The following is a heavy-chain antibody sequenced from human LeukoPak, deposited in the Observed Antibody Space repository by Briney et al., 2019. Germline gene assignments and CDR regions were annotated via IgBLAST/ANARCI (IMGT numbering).Heavy chain of an antibody. CDR3: AKGSSAYGHPTSPLFDF. Sequence: GGSLRLSCAASGFTFGTYGMHWVRQAPGKGLEWVAVISYDGSNKYYGDSVKSRFTISRDNAKNTLFLQMSSLKTEDTAVYYCAKGSSAYGHPTSPLFDFWGQGTLVTVSS. D-gene: IGHD3-22*01. CDR1: GFTFGTYG. V-gene: IGHV3-30*18. J-gene: IGHJ4*02. CDR2: ISYDGSNK.